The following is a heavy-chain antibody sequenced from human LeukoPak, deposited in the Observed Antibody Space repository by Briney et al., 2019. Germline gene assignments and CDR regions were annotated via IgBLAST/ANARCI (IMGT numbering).Heavy chain of an antibody. Sequence: GGSLRLSCAASGFTFSDYYMSWIRQAPGEGLEWVSYISSSGSTIYYADSVKGRFTISRDNAKNSLYLQMNSLRAEDTAVYYCASGAYESLAFDIWGQGTMVTVSS. D-gene: IGHD1-26*01. CDR3: ASGAYESLAFDI. CDR2: ISSSGSTI. V-gene: IGHV3-11*01. J-gene: IGHJ3*02. CDR1: GFTFSDYY.